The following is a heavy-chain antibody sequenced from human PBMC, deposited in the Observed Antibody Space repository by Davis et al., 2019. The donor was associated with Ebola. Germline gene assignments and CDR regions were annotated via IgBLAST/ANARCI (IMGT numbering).Heavy chain of an antibody. CDR2: INPNSGGT. Sequence: ASVKVSCKASGYTFTSYNINWARQAPGQGPEWMGWINPNSGGTNYAQKFQGRVTMTRDTSITTAYMELNRLKSDDTALYYCARGVSDFWSGYYGPPTAYWGQGTLVTVSS. J-gene: IGHJ4*02. V-gene: IGHV1-2*02. D-gene: IGHD3-3*01. CDR1: GYTFTSYN. CDR3: ARGVSDFWSGYYGPPTAY.